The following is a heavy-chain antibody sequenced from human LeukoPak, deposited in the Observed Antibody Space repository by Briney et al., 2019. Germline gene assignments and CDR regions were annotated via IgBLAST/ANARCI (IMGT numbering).Heavy chain of an antibody. V-gene: IGHV1-24*01. CDR3: ATDPLSTSYYDFWSGDY. J-gene: IGHJ4*02. CDR2: FDPEDGET. Sequence: GASVKVSCKVSGYTLTELSMHWVRQAPGKGLEWMGGFDPEDGETIYAQKFQGRVTMTEDTSTDTAYMELSSLRSEDTAVYYCATDPLSTSYYDFWSGDYWGQGTLVTVSS. D-gene: IGHD3-3*01. CDR1: GYTLTELS.